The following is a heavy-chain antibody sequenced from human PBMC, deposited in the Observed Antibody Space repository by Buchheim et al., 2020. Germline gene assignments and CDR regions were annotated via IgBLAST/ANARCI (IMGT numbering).Heavy chain of an antibody. CDR1: GFTFSSYG. J-gene: IGHJ4*02. CDR3: AKTNYYESSGYIDY. Sequence: QVQLVESGGGVVQPGRSLRLSCAASGFTFSSYGMHWVRQAPGKGLEWVAVISYDGRNEYYADSVKGRVTISVDHSTTQLYLQMHSLRAEDTAVFYCAKTNYYESSGYIDYWGQGTL. D-gene: IGHD3-22*01. CDR2: ISYDGRNE. V-gene: IGHV3-30*18.